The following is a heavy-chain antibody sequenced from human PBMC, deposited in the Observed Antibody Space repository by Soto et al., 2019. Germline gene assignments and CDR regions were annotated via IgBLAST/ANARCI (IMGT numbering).Heavy chain of an antibody. Sequence: ASVKVSCKASGYTFTSYGISWVRQAPGQGLEWMGWISAYNGNTNYAQKLQGRVTMTTDTSTSTAYMESRSLRSDDTAVYYCARNDVDTAMVTFLYDYYYGMDVWGQGTTVTVSS. CDR1: GYTFTSYG. V-gene: IGHV1-18*04. J-gene: IGHJ6*02. CDR2: ISAYNGNT. CDR3: ARNDVDTAMVTFLYDYYYGMDV. D-gene: IGHD5-18*01.